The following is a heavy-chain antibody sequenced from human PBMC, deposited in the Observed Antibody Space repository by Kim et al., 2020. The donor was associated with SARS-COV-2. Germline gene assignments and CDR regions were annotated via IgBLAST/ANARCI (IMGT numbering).Heavy chain of an antibody. CDR2: INHSGST. D-gene: IGHD3-22*01. Sequence: SETLSLTCAVYGGSFSGYYWSWIRQPPGKGLEWIGEINHSGSTNYNPSFKSRVTISVDTSKNQFSLKLSSVTAADTAVYYCARLEDYYDSSGYPTPFDYWGQGTLVTVSS. CDR1: GGSFSGYY. CDR3: ARLEDYYDSSGYPTPFDY. J-gene: IGHJ4*02. V-gene: IGHV4-34*01.